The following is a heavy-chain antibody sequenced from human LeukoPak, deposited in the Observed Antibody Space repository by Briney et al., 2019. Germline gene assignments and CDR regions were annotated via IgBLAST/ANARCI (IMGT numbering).Heavy chain of an antibody. V-gene: IGHV4-34*01. CDR2: INHSGST. D-gene: IGHD2-15*01. CDR1: GGSFSGYY. J-gene: IGHJ4*02. Sequence: PSETLSLTCAVYGGSFSGYYWSWIRQPPGKGVEWIGEINHSGSTNYNPSLKSRVTISVDTSKNQFSLKLSSVTAADTAVYYCARGRYCSGGSCYSVYDYWGQGTLVTVSS. CDR3: ARGRYCSGGSCYSVYDY.